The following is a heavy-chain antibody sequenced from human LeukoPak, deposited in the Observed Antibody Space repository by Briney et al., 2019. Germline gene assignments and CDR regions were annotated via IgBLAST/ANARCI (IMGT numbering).Heavy chain of an antibody. CDR2: IYPGDSGP. CDR1: GYSFTSYC. CDR3: GMSGDRVPLQDDVFDV. V-gene: IGHV5-51*01. Sequence: GESLTISCKVSGYSFTSYCSGWVRQMPGKGLEWMGIIYPGDSGPTYSPSFQGQVTISVDKSINTAYLQWSSLQASDTAMYYCGMSGDRVPLQDDVFDVWGQGTMVTVST. D-gene: IGHD1-26*01. J-gene: IGHJ3*01.